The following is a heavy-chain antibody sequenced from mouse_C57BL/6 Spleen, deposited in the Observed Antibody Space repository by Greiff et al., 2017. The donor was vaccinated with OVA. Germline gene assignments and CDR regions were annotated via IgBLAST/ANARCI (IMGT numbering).Heavy chain of an antibody. CDR2: IDPSDSYT. V-gene: IGHV1-50*01. J-gene: IGHJ2*01. CDR1: GYTFTSYW. CDR3: ARRRTYAPRGYFDY. D-gene: IGHD6-5*01. Sequence: QVQLKQPGAELVKPGASVKLSCKASGYTFTSYWMQWVKQRPGQGLEWIGEIDPSDSYTNYNQKFKGKATLTVDPSSSTAYMQLSSLTSEDSAVYYCARRRTYAPRGYFDYWGQGTTLTVSS.